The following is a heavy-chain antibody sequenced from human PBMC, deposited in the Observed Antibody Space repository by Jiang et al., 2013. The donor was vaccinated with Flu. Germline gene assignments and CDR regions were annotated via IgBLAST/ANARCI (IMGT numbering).Heavy chain of an antibody. CDR2: INHSGST. CDR1: GGSFSGYY. V-gene: IGHV4-34*01. J-gene: IGHJ4*02. Sequence: LLKPSETLSLTCAVYGGSFSGYYWSWIRQPPGKGLEWIGEINHSGSTNYNPSLKSRVTISVDTSKNQFSLKLSSVTAADTAVYYCARNMVRGAADYWGQGTLVTVSS. CDR3: ARNMVRGAADY. D-gene: IGHD3-10*01.